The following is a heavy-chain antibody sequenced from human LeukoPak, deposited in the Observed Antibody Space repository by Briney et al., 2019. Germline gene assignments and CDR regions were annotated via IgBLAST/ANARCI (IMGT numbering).Heavy chain of an antibody. CDR2: IQSKDASGAT. V-gene: IGHV3-15*07. CDR3: SAGYYGNL. Sequence: GGSLRLLCAASDFSLTNAWMKWVRQAPGKGLEWVGRIQSKDASGATEYAAPVKGRFTISRDESQNMLFLQMDNLNTEDTGVYYCSAGYYGNLWGQGT. D-gene: IGHD3-10*01. CDR1: DFSLTNAW. J-gene: IGHJ4*02.